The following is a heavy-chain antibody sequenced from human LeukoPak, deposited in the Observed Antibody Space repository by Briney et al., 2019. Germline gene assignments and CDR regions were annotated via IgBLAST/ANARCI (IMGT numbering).Heavy chain of an antibody. CDR2: ISYDESYR. J-gene: IGHJ4*02. D-gene: IGHD1-26*01. V-gene: IGHV3-30-3*01. Sequence: GGSLRLSCAASGFTFSSYAMHWVRQAPGKGLEWVALISYDESYRYYADSVKGRFTISRDNSKNTLYLQMNSLRAEDTAIYYCARVQWELLYPDYWGQGTLVTVSS. CDR1: GFTFSSYA. CDR3: ARVQWELLYPDY.